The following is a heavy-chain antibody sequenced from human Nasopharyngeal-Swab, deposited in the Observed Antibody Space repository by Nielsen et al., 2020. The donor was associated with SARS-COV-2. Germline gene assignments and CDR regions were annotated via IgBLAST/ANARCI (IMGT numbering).Heavy chain of an antibody. CDR3: ARSPYGSEENWFDP. V-gene: IGHV3-30-3*01. Sequence: GRSLRLSWAASGFTFSSYAMHWVRQAPGKGLEWVAVISYDGSNKYYADSVKGRFTISRDNSKNTLYLQMNSLRAEDTAVYYCARSPYGSEENWFDPWGQGTLVTVSS. CDR1: GFTFSSYA. J-gene: IGHJ5*02. CDR2: ISYDGSNK. D-gene: IGHD3-10*01.